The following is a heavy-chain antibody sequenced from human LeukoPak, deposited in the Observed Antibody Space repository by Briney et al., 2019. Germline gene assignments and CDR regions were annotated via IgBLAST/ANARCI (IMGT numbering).Heavy chain of an antibody. Sequence: SETLSLTCTVSGGSISSGSYYWSWIRQPAGKGLEWIGRVYASGNTSYNPSLKSRITISIDTSQNQFSLMLSSVTAADTAVYYCARLLEVSSTFDPWGQGTLVTVSS. V-gene: IGHV4-61*02. CDR1: GGSISSGSYY. D-gene: IGHD5/OR15-5a*01. CDR3: ARLLEVSSTFDP. J-gene: IGHJ5*02. CDR2: VYASGNT.